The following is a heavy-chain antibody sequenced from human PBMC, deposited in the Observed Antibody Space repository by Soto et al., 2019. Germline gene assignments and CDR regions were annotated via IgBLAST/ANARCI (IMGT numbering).Heavy chain of an antibody. Sequence: SQTLSLTCAISGDSVSSNSAAWNWIRQSPSRGLEWLGRTYYRSKWYNDYAVSVKSRITINPDTSKNQFSLQLNSVTPEDTAVFSCARESVRQQLAYYFDYGGQGPLVTVPS. J-gene: IGHJ4*02. V-gene: IGHV6-1*01. CDR2: TYYRSKWYN. CDR3: ARESVRQQLAYYFDY. CDR1: GDSVSSNSAA. D-gene: IGHD6-13*01.